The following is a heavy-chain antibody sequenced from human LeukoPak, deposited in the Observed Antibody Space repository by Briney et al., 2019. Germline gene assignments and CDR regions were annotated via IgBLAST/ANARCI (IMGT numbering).Heavy chain of an antibody. V-gene: IGHV3-7*01. CDR3: AREEAGDILTGYQYYFDY. CDR2: IKQDGSEK. J-gene: IGHJ4*02. D-gene: IGHD3-9*01. CDR1: GFTFSSYW. Sequence: PGGSLRLSCAASGFTFSSYWMSWVRQAPGKGLEWVANIKQDGSEKYYVDSVKGRFTISRDNAKNSLYLQMNSLRAEDTAVYYCAREEAGDILTGYQYYFDYWGQGTLVTVSS.